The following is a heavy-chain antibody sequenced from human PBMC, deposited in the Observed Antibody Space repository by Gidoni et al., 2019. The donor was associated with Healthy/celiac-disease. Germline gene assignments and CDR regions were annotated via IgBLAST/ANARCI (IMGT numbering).Heavy chain of an antibody. V-gene: IGHV3-30*18. CDR3: AKDPIAAAVTGYYGMDV. D-gene: IGHD6-13*01. J-gene: IGHJ6*02. CDR2: ISYDGSNK. Sequence: QVQLVESGGGVVQPGRSLRLSCAASGFTFSSYGMHWVRQAPGKGLEWVAVISYDGSNKYYADSVKGRFTISRDNSKNTLYLQMNSLRAEDTAVYYCAKDPIAAAVTGYYGMDVWGQGTTVTVSS. CDR1: GFTFSSYG.